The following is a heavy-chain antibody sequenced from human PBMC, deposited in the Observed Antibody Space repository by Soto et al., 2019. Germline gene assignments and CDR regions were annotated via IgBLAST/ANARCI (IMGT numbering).Heavy chain of an antibody. CDR1: GYTFTSYA. J-gene: IGHJ6*02. D-gene: IGHD3-10*01. CDR3: ARGTGFGELTYYYYGMDV. V-gene: IGHV1-3*01. Sequence: ASVKVSCKASGYTFTSYAMHWVRQAPGQRLEWMGWINAGNGNTKYSQKFQGRVTITRDTSASTAYMELSSLRSEDTAVYYCARGTGFGELTYYYYGMDVWGQGTTVTVSS. CDR2: INAGNGNT.